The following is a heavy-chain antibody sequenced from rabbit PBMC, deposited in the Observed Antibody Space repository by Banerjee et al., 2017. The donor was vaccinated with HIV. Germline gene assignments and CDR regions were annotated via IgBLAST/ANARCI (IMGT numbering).Heavy chain of an antibody. CDR2: IYSGDGST. J-gene: IGHJ4*01. CDR3: ARGVVDAGGASWYFNL. CDR1: GFSFNNNYY. V-gene: IGHV1S40*01. D-gene: IGHD4-2*01. Sequence: QSLEESGGDLVKPGASLTLTCTASGFSFNNNYYMCWVRQAPGKGLEWIGCIYSGDGSTYYASWAKGRFTISKTSSTTVTLQMTSLTAADTATYFCARGVVDAGGASWYFNLWGQGTLVTVS.